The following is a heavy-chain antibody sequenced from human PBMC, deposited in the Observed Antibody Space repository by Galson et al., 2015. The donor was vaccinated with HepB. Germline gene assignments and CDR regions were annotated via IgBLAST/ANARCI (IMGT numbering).Heavy chain of an antibody. Sequence: SLRLSCAASGFTFSDYYMSWIRQAPGKGLEWLSYISSSTTYTNYADSVKGRFTISRDNAKNSLFLQINSLRAEDTAVYYCARVADADYGDHSHFDYGGQGPLVTVSS. V-gene: IGHV3-11*06. CDR1: GFTFSDYY. CDR3: ARVADADYGDHSHFDY. J-gene: IGHJ4*02. CDR2: ISSSTTYT. D-gene: IGHD4-17*01.